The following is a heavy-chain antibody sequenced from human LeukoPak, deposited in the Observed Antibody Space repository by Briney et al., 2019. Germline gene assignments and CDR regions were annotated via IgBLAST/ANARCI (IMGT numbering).Heavy chain of an antibody. V-gene: IGHV1-46*01. D-gene: IGHD2-2*02. CDR1: GYTFTSYY. CDR2: TNPSGGST. CDR3: ARDQTDCSRTSCYNVHYGMDV. J-gene: IGHJ6*02. Sequence: ASVKVSCKASGYTFTSYYMHWVRQAPGQGLEWMGITNPSGGSTSYAQKFQGRVTMTRDTSTNTVYMELSSLRSEDTAVYYCARDQTDCSRTSCYNVHYGMDVWGQGTTVTVSS.